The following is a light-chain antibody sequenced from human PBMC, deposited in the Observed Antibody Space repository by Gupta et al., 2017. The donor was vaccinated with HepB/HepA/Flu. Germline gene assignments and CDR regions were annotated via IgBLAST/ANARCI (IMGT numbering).Light chain of an antibody. Sequence: DIQMTQSPSSLSASVGDRVTITCQANRDISNYLNWYQQKPGKAPKLLIYDASILETGVPSRFNGNGSGPDFTLTINSLQPEDTATYYFQHYENPPRYTFSQGTRLEI. J-gene: IGKJ2*01. V-gene: IGKV1-33*01. CDR3: QHYENPPRYT. CDR1: RDISNY. CDR2: DAS.